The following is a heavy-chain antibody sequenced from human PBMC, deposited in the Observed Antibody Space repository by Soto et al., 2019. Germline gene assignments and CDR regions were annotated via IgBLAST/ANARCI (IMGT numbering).Heavy chain of an antibody. V-gene: IGHV1-46*03. CDR1: GYTFTTYY. J-gene: IGHJ6*02. D-gene: IGHD3-10*01. CDR2: IDPSSGSA. CDR3: ASDGEMPYYYYGLDV. Sequence: GASVKVSCKASGYTFTTYYIHWVRQAPGQGLEWMGIIDPSSGSAGYAQRFQVSVTMTRDTPTSTFYMELRSLRSDDTAVYYCASDGEMPYYYYGLDVWGQGTTVTVSS.